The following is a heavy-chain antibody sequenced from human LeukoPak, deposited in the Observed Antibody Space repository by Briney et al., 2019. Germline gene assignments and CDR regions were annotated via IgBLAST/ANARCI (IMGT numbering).Heavy chain of an antibody. Sequence: ASVKVSCKASGYTFTSYYMHWVRQAPGQGLEWMGIINPSGGSTSYAQKFQGRVTMTRDTSTSTVYMELSSLRSEDTAVYYCARDGGRDCSGGSCYFYWYFDLWGRGTLVTVSS. CDR3: ARDGGRDCSGGSCYFYWYFDL. V-gene: IGHV1-46*01. J-gene: IGHJ2*01. CDR2: INPSGGST. CDR1: GYTFTSYY. D-gene: IGHD2-15*01.